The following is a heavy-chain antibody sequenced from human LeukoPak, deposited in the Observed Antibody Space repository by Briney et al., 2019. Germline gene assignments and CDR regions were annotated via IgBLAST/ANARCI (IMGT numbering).Heavy chain of an antibody. CDR2: IYYSGST. V-gene: IGHV4-59*01. CDR3: VRENYSSGWYGIIDY. Sequence: SETLSLTCTVSGDSISSYYWSWIRQPPGKGLEWIGYIYYSGSTNYNPSLKSRVTISVDTSKNQFSLKLSSVTAADTAVYYCVRENYSSGWYGIIDYWGQGTLVTVSS. D-gene: IGHD6-19*01. J-gene: IGHJ4*02. CDR1: GDSISSYY.